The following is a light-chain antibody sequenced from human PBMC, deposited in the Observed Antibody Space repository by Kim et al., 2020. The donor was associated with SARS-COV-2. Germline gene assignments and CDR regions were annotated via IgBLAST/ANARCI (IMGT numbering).Light chain of an antibody. Sequence: PGETAPPSCKASQVFDMDVSWVQQRPGQAPRLLSRAASTRATGIPARFSGSGSGTDFTLAIYSLQSEDVAVYYCQQYNDWWTFGPGTKVDIK. CDR3: QQYNDWWT. CDR1: QVFDMD. CDR2: AAS. J-gene: IGKJ1*01. V-gene: IGKV3-15*01.